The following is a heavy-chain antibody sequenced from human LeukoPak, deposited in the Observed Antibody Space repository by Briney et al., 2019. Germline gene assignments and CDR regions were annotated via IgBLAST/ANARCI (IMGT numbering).Heavy chain of an antibody. D-gene: IGHD2-15*01. CDR3: ARDKGPRGRGYFDY. V-gene: IGHV3-33*01. CDR2: IWYDGSNK. J-gene: IGHJ4*02. CDR1: GFTFSSYG. Sequence: GGSLRLSCAAPGFTFSSYGMHWVRQAPGKGLEWVAVIWYDGSNKYYADSVKGRFTISRDNSKNTLYLQMNSLRAEDTAVYYCARDKGPRGRGYFDYWGQGTLVTVSS.